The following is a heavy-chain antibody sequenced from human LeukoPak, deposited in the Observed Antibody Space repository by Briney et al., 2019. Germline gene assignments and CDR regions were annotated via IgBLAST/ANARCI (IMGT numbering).Heavy chain of an antibody. Sequence: PGGSLRLSCAAPGFTFSSYGMHWVRQAPGKWLEWVAVIWYDGSNKYYADSVKGRFTISRDNSKNTLYLQMNSLRAEDTAVYYCAKEITLDAFDIWGQGTMVTVSS. D-gene: IGHD3-16*01. J-gene: IGHJ3*02. CDR3: AKEITLDAFDI. V-gene: IGHV3-33*06. CDR1: GFTFSSYG. CDR2: IWYDGSNK.